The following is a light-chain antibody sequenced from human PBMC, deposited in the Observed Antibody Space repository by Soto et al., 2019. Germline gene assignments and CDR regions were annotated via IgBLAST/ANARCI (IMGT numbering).Light chain of an antibody. CDR2: DVS. V-gene: IGLV2-14*01. CDR3: SSYTSSGTLLV. CDR1: SSDVGGYNY. J-gene: IGLJ3*02. Sequence: QSALTQPASVSGSPGQSITISCTGTSSDVGGYNYVSWYQQHPGKAPKVMIYDVSNRPSGVSSRFSGSKSGDTASLTISGLQAEDEAEYYCSSYTSSGTLLVFGGGTKLTVL.